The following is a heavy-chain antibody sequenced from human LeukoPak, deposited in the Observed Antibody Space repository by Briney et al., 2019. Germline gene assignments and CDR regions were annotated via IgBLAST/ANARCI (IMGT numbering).Heavy chain of an antibody. D-gene: IGHD6-25*01. CDR2: IYYSGST. CDR3: ARSRAAKH. V-gene: IGHV4-39*07. J-gene: IGHJ1*01. Sequence: PSETLSLTCTVSGGSISSSSYYWGWIRQPPGKGLEWIGSIYYSGSTNYNPSLKSRVTISVDTSKNQFSLKLSSVTAADTAVYYCARSRAAKHWGQGTLVTVSS. CDR1: GGSISSSSYY.